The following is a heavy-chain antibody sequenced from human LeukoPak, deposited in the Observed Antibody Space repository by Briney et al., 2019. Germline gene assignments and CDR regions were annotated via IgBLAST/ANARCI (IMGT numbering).Heavy chain of an antibody. CDR2: ISYDGSNK. D-gene: IGHD6-13*01. CDR3: ARDEGESSRLDY. V-gene: IGHV3-30-3*01. J-gene: IGHJ4*02. CDR1: GFTFSSSA. Sequence: PGGSLRLSCAASGFTFSSSAMSWVRQAPGKGLEWVAVISYDGSNKYYADSVKGRFTISRDNSKNTLYLQMNSLRAEDTAVYYCARDEGESSRLDYWGQGTLVTVSS.